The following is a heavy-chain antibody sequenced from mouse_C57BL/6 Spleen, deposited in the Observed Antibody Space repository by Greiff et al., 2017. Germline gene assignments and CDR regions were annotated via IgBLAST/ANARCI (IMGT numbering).Heavy chain of an antibody. CDR3: ASDGSSYVGFAY. J-gene: IGHJ3*01. Sequence: EVQLQQSGPVLVKPGASVKMSCKASGYTFTDYYMNWVKQSHGKSLEWIGVINPYNGGTSYNQKFKGKATLTVDKSSSTAYMELNSLTSEDSAVYYCASDGSSYVGFAYWGQGTLVTVSA. CDR2: INPYNGGT. D-gene: IGHD1-1*01. V-gene: IGHV1-19*01. CDR1: GYTFTDYY.